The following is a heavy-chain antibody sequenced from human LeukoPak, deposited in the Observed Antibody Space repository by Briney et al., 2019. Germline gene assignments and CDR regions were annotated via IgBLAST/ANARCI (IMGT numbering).Heavy chain of an antibody. CDR1: GDASSRSRYY. V-gene: IGHV4-39*07. CDR2: IDYSGNT. CDR3: VRDVGTSDAFDI. D-gene: IGHD1-1*01. Sequence: SETLSLTCTVSGDASSRSRYYWGWIRQSPGKGLEWIGSIDYSGNTDYNPSLKSRVSLSVDTSKKQFSLKLNSVTAADTAVYYCVRDVGTSDAFDIWGQGTMVIVSS. J-gene: IGHJ3*02.